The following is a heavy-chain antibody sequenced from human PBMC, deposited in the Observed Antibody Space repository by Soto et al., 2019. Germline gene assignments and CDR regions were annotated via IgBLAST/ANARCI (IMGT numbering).Heavy chain of an antibody. CDR2: IKSKTDGGTT. CDR1: GFTFSNAW. Sequence: GGTLRLSCAASGFTFSNAWMNWVRQAPGKGLEWVVRIKSKTDGGTTDYAAPVKGRFTISRDDSKNTLYLQMNSLKTEDTAVYYCITGSPTVTTLSYYYYGMDVWGQGTTVTVSS. J-gene: IGHJ6*02. V-gene: IGHV3-15*07. CDR3: ITGSPTVTTLSYYYYGMDV. D-gene: IGHD4-4*01.